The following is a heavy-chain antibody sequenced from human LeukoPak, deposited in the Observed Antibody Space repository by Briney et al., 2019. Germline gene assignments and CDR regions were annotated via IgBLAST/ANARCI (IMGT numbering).Heavy chain of an antibody. Sequence: PSETLSLTCTVSGGSISSSSYYWGWIRQPPGKGLEWIGSMYSSGRTYYNPSLKSRVTISVDTSKNQFSLKLSSVTAADTAVYHCARGSMVRGYNWFDPWGQGTLATVSS. CDR1: GGSISSSSYY. CDR3: ARGSMVRGYNWFDP. V-gene: IGHV4-39*07. CDR2: MYSSGRT. D-gene: IGHD3-10*01. J-gene: IGHJ5*02.